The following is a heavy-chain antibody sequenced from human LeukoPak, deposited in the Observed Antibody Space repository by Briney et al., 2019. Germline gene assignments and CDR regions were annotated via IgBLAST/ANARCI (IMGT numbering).Heavy chain of an antibody. D-gene: IGHD6-19*01. J-gene: IGHJ4*02. CDR1: GLTFSSYA. CDR2: ISSSGDST. V-gene: IGHV3-64D*09. Sequence: GGSLRLSCSASGLTFSSYAMHWVRQAPGKGLEYVSAISSSGDSTYYADSVKGRFTISRDNSKKTMYLQMSSVRPEDAAVYYCVRDGMAVAGTAPLDYWGQGTLVTVSS. CDR3: VRDGMAVAGTAPLDY.